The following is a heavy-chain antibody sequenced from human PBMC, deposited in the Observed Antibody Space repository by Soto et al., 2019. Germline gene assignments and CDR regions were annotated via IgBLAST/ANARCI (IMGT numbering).Heavy chain of an antibody. CDR2: IGTAGDT. CDR3: ARGRLMSLYYFDY. J-gene: IGHJ4*02. D-gene: IGHD6-6*01. CDR1: GFNFCNYC. Sequence: ASGFNFCNYCSHWVRQVTGKGLEWVSTIGTAGDTYYPGSVKGRFTISRENAKNSLYLQMNSLRAEDTAVYYCARGRLMSLYYFDYWGQGTPVTVSS. V-gene: IGHV3-13*01.